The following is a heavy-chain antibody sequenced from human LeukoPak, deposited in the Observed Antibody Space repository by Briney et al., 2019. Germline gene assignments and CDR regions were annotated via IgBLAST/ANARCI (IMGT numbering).Heavy chain of an antibody. V-gene: IGHV4-31*03. Sequence: KASETLSLTCTVSGGSISSGGYYWSWIRQHPGKGLEWIGYIYYSGSTYYNPSLKSRVTISVDTSKNQFSLKLSSVTAADTAVYYCASGFMEGFDPWGQGTLVTVSS. D-gene: IGHD3-3*01. CDR3: ASGFMEGFDP. CDR1: GGSISSGGYY. J-gene: IGHJ5*02. CDR2: IYYSGST.